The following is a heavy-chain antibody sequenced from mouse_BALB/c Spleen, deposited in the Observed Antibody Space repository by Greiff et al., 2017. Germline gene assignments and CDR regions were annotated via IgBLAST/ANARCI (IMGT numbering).Heavy chain of an antibody. V-gene: IGHV1S81*02. J-gene: IGHJ4*01. Sequence: QVQLQQSGPELVKPGASVKMSCKASGYTFTSYYMYWVKQRPGQGLEWIGEINPSNGGTNFNEKFKSKATLTVDKSSSTAYMQLSSLTSEDSAVYYCTRSDYYGSSSMDYWGQGTSVTVSS. CDR3: TRSDYYGSSSMDY. CDR1: GYTFTSYY. CDR2: INPSNGGT. D-gene: IGHD1-1*01.